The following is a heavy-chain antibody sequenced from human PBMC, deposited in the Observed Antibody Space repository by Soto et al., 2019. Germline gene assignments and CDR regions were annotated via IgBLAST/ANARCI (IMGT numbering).Heavy chain of an antibody. CDR2: ISVYNGNT. CDR3: AKGGGESAVADS. D-gene: IGHD6-19*01. J-gene: IGHJ4*02. Sequence: QVQLVQSGAEVKKAGASVKVSCKASGYTFSNYDIRCVRQAPGQGLEWMAWISVYNGNTNYAQKFQDRVTMTTDTSTSTAYMELRSLRSDDTAVYYCAKGGGESAVADSWGQGTLITVSS. V-gene: IGHV1-18*01. CDR1: GYTFSNYD.